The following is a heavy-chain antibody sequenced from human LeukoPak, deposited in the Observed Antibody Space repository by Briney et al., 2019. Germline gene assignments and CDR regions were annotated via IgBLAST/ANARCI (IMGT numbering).Heavy chain of an antibody. D-gene: IGHD6-13*01. J-gene: IGHJ5*02. CDR1: GGSISSYY. Sequence: SETLSLTCTVSGGSISSYYWSWIRQPPGKGLEWIGHIYGSGSTNYNPSLKSRVTLSVDTSKNQFSLKLSSVTAADMAVYYCARVGLSSTWYEGWFDPWGQGTLVTVSS. V-gene: IGHV4-59*01. CDR3: ARVGLSSTWYEGWFDP. CDR2: IYGSGST.